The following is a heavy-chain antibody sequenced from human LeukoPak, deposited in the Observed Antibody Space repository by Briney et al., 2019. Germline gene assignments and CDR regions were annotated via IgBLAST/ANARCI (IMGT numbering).Heavy chain of an antibody. V-gene: IGHV3-48*04. J-gene: IGHJ4*02. CDR3: ARDSAGYSSGWDETCIDY. Sequence: GGSLRLSCAASGFTFSSYSMNWVRQAPGKGLEGVSYISSSGSTIYYADSVMGRFTISRDNAKNSLYLQMNSLRAEDTAVYYCARDSAGYSSGWDETCIDYWGQGTLVTVSS. D-gene: IGHD6-19*01. CDR1: GFTFSSYS. CDR2: ISSSGSTI.